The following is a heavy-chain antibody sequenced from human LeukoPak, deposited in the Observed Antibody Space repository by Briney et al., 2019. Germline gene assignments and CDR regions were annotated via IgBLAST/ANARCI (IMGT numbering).Heavy chain of an antibody. J-gene: IGHJ6*02. CDR3: AREEHYDFWSGYYYYYGMDV. V-gene: IGHV3-30*03. CDR1: GFPFSSYG. CDR2: ISFDGSNK. Sequence: GALRTPFGASGFPFSSYGMDWGRQAPGKGVGWVAVISFDGSNKYYADSVKGRFTISRDNSKNTLYLKMNSLRAEDTAVYYCAREEHYDFWSGYYYYYGMDVWGQGTTVTVSS. D-gene: IGHD3-3*01.